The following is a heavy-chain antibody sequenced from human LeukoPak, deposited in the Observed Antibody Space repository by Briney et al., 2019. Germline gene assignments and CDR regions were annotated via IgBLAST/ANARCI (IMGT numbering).Heavy chain of an antibody. J-gene: IGHJ4*02. CDR2: INPNSGGT. D-gene: IGHD4-17*01. CDR3: ARFSPYGDLYDY. V-gene: IGHV1-2*06. Sequence: GAPVKVSCKASGYTFTGYYMHWVRQAPGQGLEWMGRINPNSGGTNYAQKFQGRVTMTRDTSISTAYMELSRLRSDDTAVYYCARFSPYGDLYDYWGQGTLVTVSS. CDR1: GYTFTGYY.